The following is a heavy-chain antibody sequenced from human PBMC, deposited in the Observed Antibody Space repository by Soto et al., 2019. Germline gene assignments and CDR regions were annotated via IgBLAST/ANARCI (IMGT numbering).Heavy chain of an antibody. J-gene: IGHJ4*02. V-gene: IGHV4-59*01. CDR2: IYYSGST. CDR3: ARGRIQLWYPFAY. CDR1: GGSISSYY. Sequence: SETLSLTCTVSGGSISSYYWSWIRQPPGKGLEWIGYIYYSGSTNYNPSLKSRVTISVDTSKNQFSLKLSSVTAADPALFYCARGRIQLWYPFAYGGQGTLFTVPS. D-gene: IGHD5-18*01.